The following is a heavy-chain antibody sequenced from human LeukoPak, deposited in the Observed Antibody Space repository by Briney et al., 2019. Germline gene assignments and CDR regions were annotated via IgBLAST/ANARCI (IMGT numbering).Heavy chain of an antibody. CDR2: ISAYNGNT. CDR1: GYTFTRYG. CDR3: ARGSRDSSDYYSFDY. Sequence: GASVKVSCKASGYTFTRYGICWVRQAPGQGLEWMGWISAYNGNTNYAQKLQGRVTMTTDTSTSTAYMELRSLRSDDTAVYYCARGSRDSSDYYSFDYWGQGTLVTVSS. J-gene: IGHJ4*02. V-gene: IGHV1-18*01. D-gene: IGHD3-22*01.